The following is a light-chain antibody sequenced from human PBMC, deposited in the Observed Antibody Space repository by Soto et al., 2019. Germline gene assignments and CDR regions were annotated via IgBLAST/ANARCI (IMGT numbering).Light chain of an antibody. CDR2: GTV. V-gene: IGKV3-20*01. Sequence: EIGLTQAPGTLSLYPGKRATLSCSAGQRLSTTDFVWYQQKSDQHPRLVIVGTVSPATGITARFSGSGSGTDFTRTIPSLEPEDAAVNYSQQYGSSPYPFGQRTR. J-gene: IGKJ5*01. CDR3: QQYGSSPYP. CDR1: QRLSTTD.